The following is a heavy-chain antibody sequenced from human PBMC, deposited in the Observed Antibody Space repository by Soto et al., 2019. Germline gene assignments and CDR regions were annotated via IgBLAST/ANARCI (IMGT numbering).Heavy chain of an antibody. Sequence: QVQLQESGPGLVKPSETLSLSCTVSGGSISSYYWSWFRQSPGKRMEWIGYVHHSWGSSYNPSLPGRVAXSLDPSKSKFSLKVTSVTATDTAVYYCARQGFGPLHGLVDVWGQGTTVTVSS. CDR2: VHHSWGS. D-gene: IGHD3-10*01. V-gene: IGHV4-59*08. J-gene: IGHJ6*02. CDR1: GGSISSYY. CDR3: ARQGFGPLHGLVDV.